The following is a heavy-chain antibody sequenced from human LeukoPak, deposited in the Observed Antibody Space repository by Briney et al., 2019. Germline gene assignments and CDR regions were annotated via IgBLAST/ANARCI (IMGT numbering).Heavy chain of an antibody. CDR3: ARVSPPNYDFWSGYYPYYFDY. Sequence: GSLRLSCAASGFTFSSYSMNWVRQAPGKGLEWVSSISSSSSYIYYADSVKGGFTISRDKDKKSLYMQINSLRAEDTAVYYCARVSPPNYDFWSGYYPYYFDYWGQGTLVTVSS. D-gene: IGHD3-3*01. CDR2: ISSSSSYI. CDR1: GFTFSSYS. V-gene: IGHV3-21*01. J-gene: IGHJ4*02.